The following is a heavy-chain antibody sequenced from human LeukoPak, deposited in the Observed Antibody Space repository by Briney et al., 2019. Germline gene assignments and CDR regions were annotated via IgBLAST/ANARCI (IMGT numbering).Heavy chain of an antibody. V-gene: IGHV1-18*01. CDR3: ARDPGELIVPTTFDY. D-gene: IGHD5-12*01. CDR1: GYTFTNFG. CDR2: ISASNGNT. Sequence: ASVKVSCKASGYTFTNFGISWVRQVPGQGLEWMGWISASNGNTKSVQKFQGRVTMTTDTSTTTAYMELRRRRSDDTAGYFCARDPGELIVPTTFDYWGQGTLVTVSS. J-gene: IGHJ4*02.